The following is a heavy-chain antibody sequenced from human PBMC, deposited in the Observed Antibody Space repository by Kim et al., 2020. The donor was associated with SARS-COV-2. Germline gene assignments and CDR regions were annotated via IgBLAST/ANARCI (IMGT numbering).Heavy chain of an antibody. CDR2: INPNSGGT. V-gene: IGHV1-2*06. CDR3: ARDSNYYGSGIFDY. Sequence: ASVKVSCKASGYTFTGYYMHWVRQAPGQGLEWMGRINPNSGGTNYAQKFQGRVTMTRDTSISTAYMELSRLRSDDTAVYYCARDSNYYGSGIFDYWGQGTLVTVSS. J-gene: IGHJ4*02. D-gene: IGHD3-10*01. CDR1: GYTFTGYY.